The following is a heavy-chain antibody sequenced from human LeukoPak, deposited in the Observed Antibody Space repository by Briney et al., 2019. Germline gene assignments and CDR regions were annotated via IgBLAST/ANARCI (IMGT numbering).Heavy chain of an antibody. CDR1: GYTFTSYY. D-gene: IGHD2-15*01. V-gene: IGHV1-46*01. CDR2: INPSGGST. J-gene: IGHJ4*02. CDR3: AREGYCSGGSCYSLPDY. Sequence: GASVKVSCKASGYTFTSYYMHWVRQAPGQGLEWMGIINPSGGSTSYAQKFQGRVTMTRDTSTSTVYMELSSLRSEDTAVYYCAREGYCSGGSCYSLPDYWGQGTLVTVSS.